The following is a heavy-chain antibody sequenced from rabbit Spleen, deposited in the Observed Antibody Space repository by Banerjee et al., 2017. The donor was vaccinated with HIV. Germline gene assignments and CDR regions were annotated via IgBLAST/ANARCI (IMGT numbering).Heavy chain of an antibody. CDR2: IDPVFGIT. V-gene: IGHV1S40*01. Sequence: QSLEESGGDLVKPGASLTLTCIASGVSFSGSSYMCWVRQAPGKGLEWIGYIDPVFGITYYANWVNGRFTISSHAAQNTLYLQLNSLTAADTATYFGARDGAGSSYFNLWGPGTLVTVS. CDR1: GVSFSGSSY. CDR3: ARDGAGSSYFNL. D-gene: IGHD8-1*01. J-gene: IGHJ4*01.